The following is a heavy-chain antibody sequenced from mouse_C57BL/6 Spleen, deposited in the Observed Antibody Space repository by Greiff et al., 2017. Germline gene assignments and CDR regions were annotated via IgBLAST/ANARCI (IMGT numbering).Heavy chain of an antibody. D-gene: IGHD1-1*01. CDR2: IWSGGST. CDR3: ARGTVVGGGGYFDV. J-gene: IGHJ1*03. CDR1: GFSLTSYG. Sequence: QVQLQQSGPGLVQPSQSLSITCTVSGFSLTSYGVHWVRQSPGKGLEWLGVIWSGGSTDYNAAFISRLSISKDNSKSQVFFKMNSLQADDTAIYYCARGTVVGGGGYFDVWGTGTTVTVSS. V-gene: IGHV2-2*01.